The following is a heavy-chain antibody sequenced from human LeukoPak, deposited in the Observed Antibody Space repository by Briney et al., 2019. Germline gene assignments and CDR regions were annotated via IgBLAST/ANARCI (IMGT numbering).Heavy chain of an antibody. CDR3: AKAPPYTKYFDY. J-gene: IGHJ4*02. CDR1: GFVFSNYA. Sequence: GGSLRLSCAGSGFVFSNYAMSWVRQAPGQGLEWVSTISNSGDATFYADAVKGRFTISRDNSKNTLYLQMYSLRAEDTAIYYCAKAPPYTKYFDYWGQGTLLTVSS. D-gene: IGHD1-1*01. V-gene: IGHV3-23*01. CDR2: ISNSGDAT.